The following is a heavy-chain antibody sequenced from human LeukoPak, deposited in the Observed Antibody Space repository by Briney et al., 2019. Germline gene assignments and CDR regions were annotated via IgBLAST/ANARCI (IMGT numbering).Heavy chain of an antibody. CDR3: ARVRTIAAAGNPVGY. Sequence: ASVKVSCKASGYTFTGYYMHWVRQAPGQGLEWMGWINPNSGGTNYAQKFQGRVTMTRDTSISTAYMELIRLRSDDTAVYYCARVRTIAAAGNPVGYWGQGTLVTVSS. J-gene: IGHJ4*02. CDR1: GYTFTGYY. D-gene: IGHD6-13*01. V-gene: IGHV1-2*02. CDR2: INPNSGGT.